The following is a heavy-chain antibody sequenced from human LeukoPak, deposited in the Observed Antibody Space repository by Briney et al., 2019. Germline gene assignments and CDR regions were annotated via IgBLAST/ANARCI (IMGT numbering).Heavy chain of an antibody. CDR2: INPNSGGT. D-gene: IGHD3-3*01. CDR3: ARDGGYDFWSGYYLDY. CDR1: GYTFTGYY. Sequence: ASVKVSCKASGYTFTGYYMHWVRQAPGQGLEWMGWINPNSGGTNYAQKFQGRVTITADKSTSTAYMELSSLRSEDTAVYYCARDGGYDFWSGYYLDYWGQGTLVTVSS. J-gene: IGHJ4*02. V-gene: IGHV1-2*02.